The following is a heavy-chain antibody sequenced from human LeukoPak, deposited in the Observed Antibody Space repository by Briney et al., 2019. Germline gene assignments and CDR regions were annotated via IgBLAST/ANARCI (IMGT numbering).Heavy chain of an antibody. CDR3: ARDGSSGWYWVDY. CDR2: IWYDGSNK. CDR1: GFTFSSYG. J-gene: IGHJ4*02. D-gene: IGHD6-19*01. Sequence: GGSLRLSCAASGFTFSSYGMHWVRQAPGKGLEWVAVIWYDGSNKYYADSVKGRFTISRDDSKNTLYLQMNSLRAEDTAVYYCARDGSSGWYWVDYWGQGTLVTVSS. V-gene: IGHV3-33*01.